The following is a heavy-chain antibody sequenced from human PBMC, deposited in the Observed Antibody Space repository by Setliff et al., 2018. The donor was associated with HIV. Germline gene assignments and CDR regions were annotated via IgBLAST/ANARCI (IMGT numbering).Heavy chain of an antibody. Sequence: ASVKVSCKAFGYTFTSYFLHWVRRAPGQGLEWLGIIDPNGGATNNAQKLQGRLTVTTDTSTGTLYMELSNLRSDDSAVYYCARAGGGATDQAFDIWGQGTMVTV. D-gene: IGHD2-2*01. J-gene: IGHJ3*02. CDR1: GYTFTSYF. CDR3: ARAGGGATDQAFDI. CDR2: IDPNGGAT. V-gene: IGHV1-46*01.